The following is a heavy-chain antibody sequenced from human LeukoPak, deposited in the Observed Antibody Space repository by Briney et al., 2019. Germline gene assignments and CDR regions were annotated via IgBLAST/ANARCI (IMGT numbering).Heavy chain of an antibody. CDR1: GYTFTRYG. CDR2: ISGYNGNT. CDR3: ARVVGGGWSDY. V-gene: IGHV1-18*01. D-gene: IGHD6-19*01. J-gene: IGHJ4*02. Sequence: ASVKVSCKASGYTFTRYGMTWVRQAPGQGLEWMGWISGYNGNTNYAQKLQGRVTMTTDTSTSTAYMELRSLRSDDTAVYYCARVVGGGWSDYWGQGTLVTVSS.